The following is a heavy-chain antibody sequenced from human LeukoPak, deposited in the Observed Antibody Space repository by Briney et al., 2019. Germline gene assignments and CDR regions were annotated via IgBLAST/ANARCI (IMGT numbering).Heavy chain of an antibody. CDR3: ASGFSGYAYYYYGMDV. Sequence: SETLSLTCTVSGGSVSSGSYYWSWIRQPPGKGLEWIGYIYYSGSTNYNPSLKSRVTISVDTSKNQLSLKLSSVTAADTAVYYCASGFSGYAYYYYGMDVWGKGTTVTVSS. J-gene: IGHJ6*04. D-gene: IGHD5-12*01. V-gene: IGHV4-61*01. CDR2: IYYSGST. CDR1: GGSVSSGSYY.